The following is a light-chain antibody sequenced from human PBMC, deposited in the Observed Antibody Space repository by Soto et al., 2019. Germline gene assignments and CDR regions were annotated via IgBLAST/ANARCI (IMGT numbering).Light chain of an antibody. CDR1: QSISSW. CDR3: QQYNSYSRT. CDR2: KAS. J-gene: IGKJ1*01. Sequence: IRLTQSPSTLSASVGDRVTITSRASQSISSWSAWYQQKPGKAPKLLIYKASSLESGVPSRFSGSGSGTEFTLTISSLQPDDFATYYCQQYNSYSRTFGQGTKVDIK. V-gene: IGKV1-5*03.